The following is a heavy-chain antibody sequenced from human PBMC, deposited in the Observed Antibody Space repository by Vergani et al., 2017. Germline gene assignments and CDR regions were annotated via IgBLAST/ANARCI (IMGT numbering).Heavy chain of an antibody. CDR1: GYTFTDHY. J-gene: IGHJ6*02. CDR2: VDPEDGET. V-gene: IGHV1-69-2*01. CDR3: ATPQTVTTGGMEV. D-gene: IGHD4-17*01. Sequence: EVQLVQSWSEVNKPGATMKISCKVSGYTFTDHYMHWVKQAPGKGLEWMGLVDPEDGETIYAEKFKGRVTIAADTSTDTAHLELSSLRSEDTAVYYCATPQTVTTGGMEVWGQGTTVIVSS.